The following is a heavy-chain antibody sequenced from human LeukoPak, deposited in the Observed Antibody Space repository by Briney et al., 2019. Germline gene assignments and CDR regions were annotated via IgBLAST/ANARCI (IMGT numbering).Heavy chain of an antibody. J-gene: IGHJ4*02. V-gene: IGHV4-34*01. Sequence: GSLRLSCAASGFTFSDYYMTWIRQPPGKGLEWIGEINHSGSTNYNPSLKSRVTISVDTSKNQFSLKLSSVTAADTAVYYCARRRIPRAQYYYGSGAIDYWGQGTLVTVSS. CDR3: ARRRIPRAQYYYGSGAIDY. CDR2: INHSGST. D-gene: IGHD3-10*01. CDR1: GFTFSDYY.